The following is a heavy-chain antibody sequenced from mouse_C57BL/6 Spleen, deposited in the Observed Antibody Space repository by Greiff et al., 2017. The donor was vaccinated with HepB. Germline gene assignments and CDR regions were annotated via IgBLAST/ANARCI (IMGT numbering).Heavy chain of an antibody. V-gene: IGHV2-2*01. Sequence: QVQLKESGPGLVQPSQSLSITCTVSGFSLTSYGVHWVRQSPGKGLEWLGVIWSGGSTDYNAAFISRLSISKDNSKSQVFFKMNSLQADDTAIYYCAPNWDVWFAYWGQGTLVTVSA. D-gene: IGHD4-1*01. CDR2: IWSGGST. J-gene: IGHJ3*01. CDR1: GFSLTSYG. CDR3: APNWDVWFAY.